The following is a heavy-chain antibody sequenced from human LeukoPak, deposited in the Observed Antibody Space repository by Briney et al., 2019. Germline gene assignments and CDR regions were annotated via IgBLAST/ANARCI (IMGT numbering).Heavy chain of an antibody. CDR2: LNWNGAST. CDR3: ARGTYSSSSDY. CDR1: GFTFDDYG. V-gene: IGHV3-20*04. Sequence: GGSLRLSCAASGFTFDDYGLSWVRQVPGKGLEWVSGLNWNGASTGYADSVKGRFTISRDNAKNSLYLQMNSLRAEDTAVYYCARGTYSSSSDYWGQGTLVTVSS. D-gene: IGHD6-13*01. J-gene: IGHJ4*02.